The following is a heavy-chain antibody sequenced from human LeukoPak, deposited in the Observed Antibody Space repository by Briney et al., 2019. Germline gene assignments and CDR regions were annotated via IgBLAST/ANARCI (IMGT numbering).Heavy chain of an antibody. CDR2: VANDGRDK. Sequence: GGSLRLSCAASGFTFNAYAMHWVRQAPGKGLEWVAVVANDGRDKQYADSVKGRFTISRDNSENTLYLQMNTLRAEDTAVYYCARDRNSPAKYYFDYWGQGTLVTVSS. D-gene: IGHD1-14*01. V-gene: IGHV3-30*01. CDR1: GFTFNAYA. J-gene: IGHJ4*02. CDR3: ARDRNSPAKYYFDY.